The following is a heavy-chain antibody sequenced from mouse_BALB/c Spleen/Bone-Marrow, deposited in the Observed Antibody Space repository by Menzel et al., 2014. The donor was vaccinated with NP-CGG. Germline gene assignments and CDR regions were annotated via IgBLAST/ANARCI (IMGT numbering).Heavy chain of an antibody. V-gene: IGHV14-3*02. J-gene: IGHJ4*01. Sequence: VQLQQSGAELVKPGASVKLSCTASGFNIKDTYMHWVKQRPEQGLEWIGRIDPANGNTKYDPKFQGKANITANTSSNTAYLQLSSLTSEDTDVYYYARWEYYAMDYWGQGTSVTVSS. CDR3: ARWEYYAMDY. CDR2: IDPANGNT. CDR1: GFNIKDTY. D-gene: IGHD4-1*01.